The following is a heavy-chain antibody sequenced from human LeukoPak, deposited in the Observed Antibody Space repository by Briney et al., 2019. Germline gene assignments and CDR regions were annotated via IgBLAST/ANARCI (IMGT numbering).Heavy chain of an antibody. Sequence: SETLSLTCTVSGGSISSSSYYWSWIRQPAGKGLEWIGHICTSGSTNYNPSLKSRVTMSVDTSNNEFSLKLNSVTAADTAVYYCARTYDSPGYYSPDYYYMDVWGKGTTVTISS. J-gene: IGHJ6*03. V-gene: IGHV4-61*09. D-gene: IGHD3-22*01. CDR1: GGSISSSSYY. CDR3: ARTYDSPGYYSPDYYYMDV. CDR2: ICTSGST.